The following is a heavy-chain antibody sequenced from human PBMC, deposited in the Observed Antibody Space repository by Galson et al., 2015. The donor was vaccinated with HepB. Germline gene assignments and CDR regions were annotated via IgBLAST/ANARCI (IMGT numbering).Heavy chain of an antibody. Sequence: SLRLSCAASGFTFSNYAMSWVRQTPGKGLEWVATITGGGGGTYYTDSVKGRFTTFRDSSKDILFLQMSSLRAEDTAIYYCTKGKNSDWYALAVDYWGQGTLVTVSS. V-gene: IGHV3-23*01. J-gene: IGHJ4*02. CDR3: TKGKNSDWYALAVDY. CDR2: ITGGGGGT. CDR1: GFTFSNYA. D-gene: IGHD6-19*01.